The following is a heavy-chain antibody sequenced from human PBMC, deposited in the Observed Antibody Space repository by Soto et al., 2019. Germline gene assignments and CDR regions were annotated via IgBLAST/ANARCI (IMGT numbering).Heavy chain of an antibody. D-gene: IGHD3-10*01. V-gene: IGHV3-30-3*01. CDR2: ISYDGSNK. CDR1: GFTFSSYA. CDR3: ARETWFPPPYYFDY. J-gene: IGHJ4*02. Sequence: QVQLVESGGGVVQPGRSLRLSCAASGFTFSSYAMHWVRQAPGKGLEWVAVISYDGSNKYYADSVKGRFTISRDNSKNTLYLQMNSLRAEDTAVYYCARETWFPPPYYFDYWGQGPLVTVSS.